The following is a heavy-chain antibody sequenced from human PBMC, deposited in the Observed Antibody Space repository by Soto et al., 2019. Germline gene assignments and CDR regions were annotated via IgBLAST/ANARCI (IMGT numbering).Heavy chain of an antibody. CDR3: ARVLSRELLPFDY. V-gene: IGHV1-2*02. CDR1: GYSFTSLD. D-gene: IGHD1-26*01. J-gene: IGHJ4*02. CDR2: INPNSGGT. Sequence: ASVKVSCKASGYSFTSLDINWVRQTAGQGLEWMGWINPNSGGTNYAQKFQGRVTMTRDTSISTAYMELSRLRSDDTAVYYCARVLSRELLPFDYWGQGTLVTVSS.